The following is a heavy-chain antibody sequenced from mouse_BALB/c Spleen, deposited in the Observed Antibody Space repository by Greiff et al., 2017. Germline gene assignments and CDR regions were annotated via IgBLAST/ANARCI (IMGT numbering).Heavy chain of an antibody. Sequence: EVKVVESGGGLVQPGGSLRLSCATSGFTFTDYYMSWVRQPPGKALEWLGFIRNKANGYTTEYSATVKGRFTISRDNSQSIPYLQMNTLRAEDSATYYCAREDGTFDVWGAGTTVTVSS. CDR1: GFTFTDYY. D-gene: IGHD2-1*01. CDR2: IRNKANGYTT. CDR3: AREDGTFDV. V-gene: IGHV7-3*02. J-gene: IGHJ1*01.